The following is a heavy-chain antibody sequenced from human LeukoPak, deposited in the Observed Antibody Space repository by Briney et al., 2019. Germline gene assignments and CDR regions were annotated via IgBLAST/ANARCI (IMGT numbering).Heavy chain of an antibody. J-gene: IGHJ5*02. CDR1: GYTFTSYG. CDR3: ARVSNIAVAWFDP. D-gene: IGHD6-19*01. V-gene: IGHV1-69*05. CDR2: IIPIFGTA. Sequence: ASVKVSCKASGYTFTSYGISWVRQAPGQGLEWMGGIIPIFGTANYAQKFQGRVTITTDESTSTAYMELSSLRSEDTAVYYCARVSNIAVAWFDPWGQGTLVTVSS.